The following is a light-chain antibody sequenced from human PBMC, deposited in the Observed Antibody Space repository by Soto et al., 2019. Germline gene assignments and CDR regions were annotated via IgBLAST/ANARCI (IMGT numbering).Light chain of an antibody. Sequence: ENVLTQSPGTLSLSTGQRATLSCRASHTISSSYLAWYQQKPGQAPLLLIYAISDRATGVPDRFRGSGSGTDFTLTITSLEPKDFVLDKCHHYASPPLTFAQGTQLDIK. CDR1: HTISSSY. CDR3: HHYASPPLT. CDR2: AIS. V-gene: IGKV3-20*01. J-gene: IGKJ1*01.